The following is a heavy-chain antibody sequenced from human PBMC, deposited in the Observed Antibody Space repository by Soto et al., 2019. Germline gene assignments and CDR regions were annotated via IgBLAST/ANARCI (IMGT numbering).Heavy chain of an antibody. J-gene: IGHJ5*02. V-gene: IGHV4-31*02. CDR2: IYYSGST. Sequence: LCGGSIRSGGYYWSWIRQHPGKGLEWIGYIYYSGSTYYNPSLKSRVTISVDTSKNQFSLKLSSVTAADTAVYYCARDRLTGFGESFDPWGQGTLVTVSS. CDR1: GGSIRSGGYY. CDR3: ARDRLTGFGESFDP. D-gene: IGHD3-10*01.